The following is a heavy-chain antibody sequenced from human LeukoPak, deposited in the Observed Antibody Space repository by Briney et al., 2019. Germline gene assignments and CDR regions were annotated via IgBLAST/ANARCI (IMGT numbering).Heavy chain of an antibody. J-gene: IGHJ6*04. CDR2: INSDGRST. D-gene: IGHD2-2*01. CDR1: GFTFSSYW. Sequence: GGSLRLSCAASGFTFSSYWMHWVRQAPGKGLVWVSRINSDGRSTSYADSVKGRFTISRDNAKNTLYLQMNSLRAEDTAVYYCARDQMAYCSSTSCYDDGMDVWGKGTTVTVSS. V-gene: IGHV3-74*01. CDR3: ARDQMAYCSSTSCYDDGMDV.